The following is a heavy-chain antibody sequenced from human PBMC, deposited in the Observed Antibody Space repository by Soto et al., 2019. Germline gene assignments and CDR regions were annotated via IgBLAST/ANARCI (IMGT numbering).Heavy chain of an antibody. CDR1: GCSISSGGYS. V-gene: IGHV4-30-2*01. D-gene: IGHD5-12*01. J-gene: IGHJ4*02. Sequence: LSLTCAVSGCSISSGGYSWSWIRQPTGKGLEWIGYIYHSGSTYYNPSLKSRVTISVDRSRNQFSLKLSSVSAADTAVYYCAAGGGLPRYYWGQGTLVTVSS. CDR2: IYHSGST. CDR3: AAGGGLPRYY.